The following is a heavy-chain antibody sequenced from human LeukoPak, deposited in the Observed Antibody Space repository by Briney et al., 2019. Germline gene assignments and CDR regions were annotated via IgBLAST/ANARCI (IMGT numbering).Heavy chain of an antibody. J-gene: IGHJ4*02. Sequence: ASVKVSCKASGYTFTGYYMHWMRQSPGQGLEWMGWINLSTGGTNYAQKFQGRVTMTRDTSISTAYMELRRLRYDDTAMYYCASWAGGDEPVASFDYWGQGTLITVSS. CDR1: GYTFTGYY. V-gene: IGHV1-2*02. CDR3: ASWAGGDEPVASFDY. D-gene: IGHD3-10*01. CDR2: INLSTGGT.